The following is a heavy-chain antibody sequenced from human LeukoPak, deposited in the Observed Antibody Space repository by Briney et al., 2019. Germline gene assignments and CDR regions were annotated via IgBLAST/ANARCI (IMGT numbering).Heavy chain of an antibody. Sequence: SETLSLTCTVSGGSISSSSYYWGWIRQPPGKGLEWIGSIYYSGGTYYNPSLKSRVTISVDTSKNQFSLKLSSVTAADTAVYYCARQPRRIAAAGSGDYWGQGTLVTVSS. CDR3: ARQPRRIAAAGSGDY. CDR2: IYYSGGT. CDR1: GGSISSSSYY. V-gene: IGHV4-39*01. D-gene: IGHD6-13*01. J-gene: IGHJ4*02.